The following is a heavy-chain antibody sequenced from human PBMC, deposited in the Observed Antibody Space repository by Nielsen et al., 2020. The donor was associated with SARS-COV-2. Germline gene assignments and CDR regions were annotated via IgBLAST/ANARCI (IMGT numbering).Heavy chain of an antibody. Sequence: SETLSLTCAVSGGSISSSNWWSWVRQPPGKGLEWIGEIYHSGSTNYNPSLKSRVTISVDKSKNQFSLKLSSVTAADTAVYYCARDDGIADYYGMGVWGQGTTVTVSS. CDR3: ARDDGIADYYGMGV. CDR1: GGSISSSNW. D-gene: IGHD6-13*01. CDR2: IYHSGST. V-gene: IGHV4-4*02. J-gene: IGHJ6*02.